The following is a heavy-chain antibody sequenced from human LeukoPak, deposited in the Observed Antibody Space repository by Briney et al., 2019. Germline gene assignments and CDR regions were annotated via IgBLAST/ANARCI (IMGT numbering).Heavy chain of an antibody. D-gene: IGHD3-10*01. Sequence: GGSLRPSCAASEFTFSRYWMSWVRQAPGKGLEWVANIKHDGSEKYYVDSVKGRFTISRDNAKNSLYLQMNSLRVEDTAVYYCARDGMGGIKAFDIWGQGTMVTVSS. CDR1: EFTFSRYW. CDR3: ARDGMGGIKAFDI. CDR2: IKHDGSEK. J-gene: IGHJ3*02. V-gene: IGHV3-7*05.